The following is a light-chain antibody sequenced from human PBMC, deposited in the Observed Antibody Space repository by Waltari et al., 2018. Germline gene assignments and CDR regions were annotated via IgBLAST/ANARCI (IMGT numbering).Light chain of an antibody. CDR2: AAS. J-gene: IGKJ1*01. Sequence: IVLTQSPGTLSLSPGERATLSCRASQSVSRALAWYQQKPGQAPRLLIYAASSRAPGIPDRFSGSGSGTDFSLTISRLEPEDFAVYYCQHYVRLPVTFGQGTKVEIK. CDR3: QHYVRLPVT. CDR1: QSVSRA. V-gene: IGKV3-20*01.